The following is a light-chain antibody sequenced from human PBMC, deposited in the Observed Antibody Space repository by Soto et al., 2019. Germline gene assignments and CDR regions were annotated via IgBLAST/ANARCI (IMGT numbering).Light chain of an antibody. V-gene: IGLV2-8*01. CDR3: SSXXXXNILA. CDR2: DVN. Sequence: QSALTQPPSASASPGQSVTISCTGTSSDIGGYDFVSWYQQRPGKAPKLLISDVNKRPSGVPDRFSGSKSGNRASLTVSGLQAEDEADYYCSSXXXXNILAFXGGTKLTV. CDR1: SSDIGGYDF. J-gene: IGLJ2*01.